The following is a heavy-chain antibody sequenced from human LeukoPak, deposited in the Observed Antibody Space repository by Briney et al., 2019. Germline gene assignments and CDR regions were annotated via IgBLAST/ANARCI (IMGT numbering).Heavy chain of an antibody. Sequence: ASVKVSCKASGYTFTSYGISWVRQAPGQGLEWMGWISAYNGNTNYAQKLQGRVTMTTDTSTSTAYMELRSLRSDDTAVYYCARADSFGWYYLPQVDYWGQGTLVTVSS. CDR2: ISAYNGNT. V-gene: IGHV1-18*01. CDR1: GYTFTSYG. J-gene: IGHJ4*02. CDR3: ARADSFGWYYLPQVDY. D-gene: IGHD6-19*01.